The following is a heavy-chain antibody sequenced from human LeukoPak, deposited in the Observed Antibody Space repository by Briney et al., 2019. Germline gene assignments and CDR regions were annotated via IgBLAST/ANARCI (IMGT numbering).Heavy chain of an antibody. CDR2: ISADNGNT. J-gene: IGHJ1*01. D-gene: IGHD3-22*01. CDR3: AGRTVTPYYHDSSGFHLQY. Sequence: PGASVKVSCKASGYIFINYGISWVRQAPGQGLEWMGWISADNGNTNYAQKLQGRVTMTTDTSTSTAYMDLRSLRSDDTAVYYCAGRTVTPYYHDSSGFHLQYWGQGTLVTVSS. V-gene: IGHV1-18*01. CDR1: GYIFINYG.